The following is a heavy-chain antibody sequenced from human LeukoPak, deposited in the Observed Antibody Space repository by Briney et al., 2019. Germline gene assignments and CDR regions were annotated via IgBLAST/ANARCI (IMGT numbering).Heavy chain of an antibody. CDR2: ISSSGSTI. CDR3: ARDRSTYYYDSSGPRLNWFDP. Sequence: GGSLRLSCAASGFTFSSYAMSWVRQAPGKGLEWVSYISSSGSTIYYADSVKGRFTISRDNAKNSLYLQMNSLRAEDTAVYYCARDRSTYYYDSSGPRLNWFDPWGQGTLVTVSS. CDR1: GFTFSSYA. V-gene: IGHV3-48*04. J-gene: IGHJ5*02. D-gene: IGHD3-22*01.